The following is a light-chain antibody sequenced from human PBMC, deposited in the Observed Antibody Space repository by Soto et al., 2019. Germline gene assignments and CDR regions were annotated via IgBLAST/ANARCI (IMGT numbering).Light chain of an antibody. CDR3: QHYGSALFT. V-gene: IGKV3-20*01. CDR2: GAS. CDR1: QSFSSSY. Sequence: EIVLTQSPGTLSLSPGERATLSCRASQSFSSSYLAWYQQKPGQAPRLLIYGASSRATGIPDRFSCSGSGTDFTLTISSLEPEDFAVYYCQHYGSALFTFGPGTKVEVK. J-gene: IGKJ3*01.